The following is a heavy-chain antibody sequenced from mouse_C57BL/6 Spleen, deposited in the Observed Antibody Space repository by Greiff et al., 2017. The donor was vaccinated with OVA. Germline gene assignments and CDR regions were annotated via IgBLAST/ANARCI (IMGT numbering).Heavy chain of an antibody. Sequence: VQLQESGPELVKPGASVKISCKASGYTFTDYYMNWVKQSHGKSLEWIGDINPNNGGTSYNQKFKGKAKLTVDKSSSTAYMELRSLTSEDSAVYYCARRISYYYGTSYAMDYWGQGTSVTVSS. V-gene: IGHV1-26*01. CDR1: GYTFTDYY. CDR3: ARRISYYYGTSYAMDY. J-gene: IGHJ4*01. D-gene: IGHD1-1*01. CDR2: INPNNGGT.